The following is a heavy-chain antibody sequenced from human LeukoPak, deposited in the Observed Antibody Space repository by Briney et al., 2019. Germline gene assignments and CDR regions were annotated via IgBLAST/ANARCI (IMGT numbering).Heavy chain of an antibody. D-gene: IGHD1-26*01. CDR1: AGSISSYY. Sequence: SETLSLTCTVSAGSISSYYWSWLREPPGMGLEWIGYIYTGGSTNYNPSLKSRVTISVDTSKNQFSLKLSSVTAADTAVYYCARLGGSSNFDYWGQGTLVAVSS. CDR3: ARLGGSSNFDY. J-gene: IGHJ4*02. V-gene: IGHV4-4*09. CDR2: IYTGGST.